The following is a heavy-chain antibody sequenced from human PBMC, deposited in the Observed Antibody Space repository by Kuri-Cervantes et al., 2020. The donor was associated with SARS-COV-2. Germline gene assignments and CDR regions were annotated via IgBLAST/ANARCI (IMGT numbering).Heavy chain of an antibody. Sequence: SVKVSCKASGDTFSSYAISWVRQAPGQGLEWMGGIIPIFGTANYAQKSQGRVTITADKSTSTAYMELSSLRSEDTAVYYCARDLQRRTFDIWGQGTMVTVSS. CDR3: ARDLQRRTFDI. D-gene: IGHD1-14*01. J-gene: IGHJ3*02. V-gene: IGHV1-69*06. CDR1: GDTFSSYA. CDR2: IIPIFGTA.